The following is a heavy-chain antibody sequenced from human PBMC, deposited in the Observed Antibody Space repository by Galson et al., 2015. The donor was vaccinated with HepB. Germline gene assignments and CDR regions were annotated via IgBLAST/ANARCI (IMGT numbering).Heavy chain of an antibody. CDR1: GFTFSSYA. CDR3: VKDWGDYDYVWGSYRYPFDY. D-gene: IGHD3-16*02. CDR2: ISSNGGST. J-gene: IGHJ4*02. V-gene: IGHV3-64D*06. Sequence: SLRLSCAASGFTFSSYAMHWVRQAPGKGLEYVSAISSNGGSTYYADSVKGRFTITRDNSKNTPYLQMSSLRAEDTAAYYCVKDWGDYDYVWGSYRYPFDYWGQGTLVTVSS.